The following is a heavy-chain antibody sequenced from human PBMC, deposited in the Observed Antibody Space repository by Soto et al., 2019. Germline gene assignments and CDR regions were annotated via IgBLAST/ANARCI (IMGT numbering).Heavy chain of an antibody. CDR1: GFTFSSYA. CDR3: ARDHDEDFGYDLDYFDY. Sequence: PGGSLRLSCAASGFTFSSYAMSWVRQAPGKGLEWVSAISGSGGSTYYADSVKGRFTISRDNSKNTLYLQMDSLRGEDTAFYFCARDHDEDFGYDLDYFDYWGQGTLVTVSS. J-gene: IGHJ4*02. CDR2: ISGSGGST. V-gene: IGHV3-23*01. D-gene: IGHD5-12*01.